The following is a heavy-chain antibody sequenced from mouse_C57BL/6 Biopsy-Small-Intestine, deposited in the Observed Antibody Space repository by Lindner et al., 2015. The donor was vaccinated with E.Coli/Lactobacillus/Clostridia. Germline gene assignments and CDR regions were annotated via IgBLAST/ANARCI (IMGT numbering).Heavy chain of an antibody. D-gene: IGHD2-1*01. V-gene: IGHV1-39*01. CDR1: GYSFTDYN. Sequence: VQLQESGPEVVKPGASVKISCKASGYSFTDYNMNWVKQSNGKSLEWIGVINPNYGTTSYNQKFKGKASFTADTSSNTAYIQLSSLTTEDSAIYYCARRFGNPYLMDYWGQGTSVTVSS. J-gene: IGHJ4*01. CDR2: INPNYGTT. CDR3: ARRFGNPYLMDY.